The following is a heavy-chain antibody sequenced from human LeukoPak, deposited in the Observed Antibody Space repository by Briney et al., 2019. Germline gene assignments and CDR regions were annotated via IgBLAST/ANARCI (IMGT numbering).Heavy chain of an antibody. J-gene: IGHJ4*02. CDR3: AKDPGYQVVYCFDY. V-gene: IGHV3-21*04. Sequence: GGSLRLSCAASGFTFSSYSMNWVRQAPGRGLEWVSSISSSSSYIYYADSVKGRFTISRDNSKNTLYLQMNSLRVEDTVVYYCAKDPGYQVVYCFDYWGQGTLVTVSS. D-gene: IGHD2-2*01. CDR2: ISSSSSYI. CDR1: GFTFSSYS.